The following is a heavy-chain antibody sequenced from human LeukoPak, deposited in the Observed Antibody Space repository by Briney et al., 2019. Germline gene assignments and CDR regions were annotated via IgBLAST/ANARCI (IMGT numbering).Heavy chain of an antibody. Sequence: PGGSLRLSCAASGFTFSSYSMNWVRQAPGKGLEWVSSISSSSYIYYADSVKGRFTISRDNAKNSLYLQMNSLRAEDTAVYYCARERASYYYGSGSYLDYWGQGTLVTVSS. CDR1: GFTFSSYS. CDR2: ISSSSYI. CDR3: ARERASYYYGSGSYLDY. D-gene: IGHD3-10*01. V-gene: IGHV3-21*01. J-gene: IGHJ4*02.